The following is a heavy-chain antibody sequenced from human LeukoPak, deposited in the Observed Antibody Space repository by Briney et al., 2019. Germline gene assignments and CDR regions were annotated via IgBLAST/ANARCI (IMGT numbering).Heavy chain of an antibody. D-gene: IGHD2-15*01. V-gene: IGHV1-69*05. J-gene: IGHJ4*02. CDR2: IIPIFGTA. CDR3: ARDPGYCSGATCYPYFDY. Sequence: GASVKVSCKASGGTFSSYAFNWVRQAPGQGLEWMGGIIPIFGTANYAQKFQGRVTMARDTSTSTVYMDLSSLRSEDTAVYYCARDPGYCSGATCYPYFDYWGQGTLVTVSS. CDR1: GGTFSSYA.